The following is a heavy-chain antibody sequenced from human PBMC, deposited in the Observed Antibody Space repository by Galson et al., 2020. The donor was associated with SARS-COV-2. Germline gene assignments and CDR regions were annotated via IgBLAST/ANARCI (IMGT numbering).Heavy chain of an antibody. J-gene: IGHJ6*02. Sequence: GGSLRLSCAASRFTFSNYWMNWVRQAPGKGLEWVAKIKEDGSERNYVDSVKGRFTISRDNTKNSMYLQMDSLRAEDTAVYYCAREIGQVVRSYDATDGRDVWGQGTTGTVSS. D-gene: IGHD6-6*01. V-gene: IGHV3-7*01. CDR1: RFTFSNYW. CDR2: IKEDGSER. CDR3: AREIGQVVRSYDATDGRDV.